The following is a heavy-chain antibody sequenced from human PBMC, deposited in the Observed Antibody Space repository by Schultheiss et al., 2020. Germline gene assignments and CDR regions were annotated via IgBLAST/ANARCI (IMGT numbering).Heavy chain of an antibody. CDR2: INPNSGGT. D-gene: IGHD4-17*01. Sequence: GGSMRLSCKASGGTFSSYAISWVRQAPGQGLEWMGWINPNSGGTNYAQKFQGWVTMTRDTSTSTAYMELRSLRSDDTAVYYCAGEGGDYGDYERWGQGTLVTVAS. CDR3: AGEGGDYGDYER. CDR1: GGTFSSYA. J-gene: IGHJ4*02. V-gene: IGHV1-2*04.